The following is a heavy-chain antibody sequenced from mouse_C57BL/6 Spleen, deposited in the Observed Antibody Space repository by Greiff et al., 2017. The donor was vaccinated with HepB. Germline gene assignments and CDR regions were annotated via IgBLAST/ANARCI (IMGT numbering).Heavy chain of an antibody. D-gene: IGHD1-1*01. CDR2: ISDGGSYT. CDR1: GFTFSSYA. Sequence: EVKVVESGGGLVKPGGSLKLSCAASGFTFSSYAMSWVRQTPEKRLEWVATISDGGSYTYYPDNVKGRFTISRDNAKNNLYLQMSHLKSEDTAMYYCARDRITTVVGGAMDYWGQGTSVTVSS. CDR3: ARDRITTVVGGAMDY. J-gene: IGHJ4*01. V-gene: IGHV5-4*01.